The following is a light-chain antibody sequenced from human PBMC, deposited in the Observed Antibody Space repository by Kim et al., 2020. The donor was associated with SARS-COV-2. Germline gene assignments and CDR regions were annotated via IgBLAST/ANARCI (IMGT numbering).Light chain of an antibody. Sequence: SVSQGQTASITCSGDKLGDKYACWYQQKPGQSPVLVIYKDGKRPSGIPERFSGSNSGNTATLTISGTQAMDEADYYCQAWDSSTVVFGGGTQLTVL. V-gene: IGLV3-1*01. CDR2: KDG. CDR1: KLGDKY. J-gene: IGLJ2*01. CDR3: QAWDSSTVV.